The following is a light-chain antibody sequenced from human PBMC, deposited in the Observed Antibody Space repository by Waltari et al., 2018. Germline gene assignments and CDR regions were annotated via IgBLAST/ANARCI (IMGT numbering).Light chain of an antibody. V-gene: IGKV3-11*01. CDR2: DAS. CDR1: QKVWTY. J-gene: IGKJ4*01. Sequence: GRASQKVWTYLAWYQQRPGQSPRLLIYDASYRATGIPARFSGSGSETDFTLTISSLQPEDFAVYYCQQRRSSPLTFGGGTRVQI. CDR3: QQRRSSPLT.